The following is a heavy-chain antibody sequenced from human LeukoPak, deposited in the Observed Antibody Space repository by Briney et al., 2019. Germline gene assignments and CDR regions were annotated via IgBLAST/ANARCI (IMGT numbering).Heavy chain of an antibody. CDR3: ARRLYGMDV. CDR2: IYYSGST. Sequence: SSETLSLTCTVSGGSISSYYWSWIRQPPGKGLEWIGYIYYSGSTNYNPSLKSRVTISVDTSKNQFSLKLSSATAADTAVYYCARRLYGMDVWGQGTTVTVSS. J-gene: IGHJ6*02. V-gene: IGHV4-59*12. CDR1: GGSISSYY.